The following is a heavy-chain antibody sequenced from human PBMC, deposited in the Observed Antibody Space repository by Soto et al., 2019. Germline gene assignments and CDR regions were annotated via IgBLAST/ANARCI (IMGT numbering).Heavy chain of an antibody. J-gene: IGHJ5*02. CDR1: GGTFSSYA. CDR3: ARDRMGYYYGSGSPRWFDP. Sequence: SVKVSCKASGGTFSSYAISWVRQAPGQGLEWMGGIIPIFGTANYAQKFQGRVTITADESTSTAYMELSSLRSEDTAVYYCARDRMGYYYGSGSPRWFDPWGQGTLVTVSS. CDR2: IIPIFGTA. D-gene: IGHD3-10*01. V-gene: IGHV1-69*13.